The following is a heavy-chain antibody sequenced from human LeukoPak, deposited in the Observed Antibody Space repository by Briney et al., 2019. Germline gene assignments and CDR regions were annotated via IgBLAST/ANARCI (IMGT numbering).Heavy chain of an antibody. CDR1: GFTFSGYS. CDR2: ISSSSSYI. Sequence: PGGSLRLSCAASGFTFSGYSMNWVRQAPGKGMEWVSSISSSSSYIYYADSVKGRFTISRDNAKNSLYLQMNSLRAEDTAVYYCARGRMGYCSGGSCYWFDPWGQGTLVTVSS. D-gene: IGHD2-15*01. CDR3: ARGRMGYCSGGSCYWFDP. V-gene: IGHV3-21*01. J-gene: IGHJ5*02.